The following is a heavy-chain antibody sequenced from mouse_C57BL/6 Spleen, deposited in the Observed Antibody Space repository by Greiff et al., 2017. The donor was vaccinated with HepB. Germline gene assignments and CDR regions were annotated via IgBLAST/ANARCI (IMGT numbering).Heavy chain of an antibody. CDR3: ARQRGRYDYDGAWFAY. CDR2: ISNGGGST. Sequence: EVHLVESGGGLVQPGGSLKLSCAASGFTFSDYYMYWVRQTPEKRLEWVAYISNGGGSTYYPDTVKGRFTISRDNAKNTLYLQMSRLKSEDTAMYYCARQRGRYDYDGAWFAYWGQGTLVTVSA. D-gene: IGHD2-4*01. J-gene: IGHJ3*01. V-gene: IGHV5-12*01. CDR1: GFTFSDYY.